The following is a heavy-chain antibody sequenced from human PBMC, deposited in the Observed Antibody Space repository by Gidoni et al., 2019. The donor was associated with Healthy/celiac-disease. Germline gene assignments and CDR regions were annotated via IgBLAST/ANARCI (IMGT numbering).Heavy chain of an antibody. D-gene: IGHD1-26*01. V-gene: IGHV3-21*01. Sequence: EVQLVESGGGLVKPGGSLRLSCSASGFTFSSYSMNWVRKAPGKGLEWVSSISSSSSYIYYADSVKGRFTISRDNAKNSLYLQLNSLRDEDTAVYYCARERAGATALDYWGQGTLVTVSS. CDR3: ARERAGATALDY. CDR1: GFTFSSYS. J-gene: IGHJ4*02. CDR2: ISSSSSYI.